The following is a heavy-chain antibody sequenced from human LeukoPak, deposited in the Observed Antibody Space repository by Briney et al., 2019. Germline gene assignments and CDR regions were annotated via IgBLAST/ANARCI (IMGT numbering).Heavy chain of an antibody. Sequence: SETLSLTCTVSGGSISSYYWSWIRQPPGQGLEWIGYISDSGSTNYNPFLKSRITISVDTAGNQFSLWLSSVTAADTAVYYCARKISYISVFDYWGQGTLVTVSS. CDR1: GGSISSYY. D-gene: IGHD2-15*01. CDR3: ARKISYISVFDY. V-gene: IGHV4-59*01. J-gene: IGHJ4*02. CDR2: ISDSGST.